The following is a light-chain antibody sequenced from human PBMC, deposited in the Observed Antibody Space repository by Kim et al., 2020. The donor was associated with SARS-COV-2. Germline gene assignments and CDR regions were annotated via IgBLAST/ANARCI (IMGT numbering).Light chain of an antibody. V-gene: IGKV3-20*01. CDR2: DAS. CDR3: QQYGRSLT. CDR1: QSLASNF. J-gene: IGKJ4*01. Sequence: WSPGERATLSCRASQSLASNFLAWYQQKPGQAPRLVIYDASSRATGIPDRFSGSGSGTDFTLTISRLEPEDFAVYFCQQYGRSLTFGGGTKVDIK.